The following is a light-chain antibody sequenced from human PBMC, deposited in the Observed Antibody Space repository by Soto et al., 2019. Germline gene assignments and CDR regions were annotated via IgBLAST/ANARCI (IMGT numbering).Light chain of an antibody. CDR2: DAS. CDR3: QQYGNSIPIT. J-gene: IGKJ5*01. CDR1: QSVSSN. Sequence: EIVMTQSPATLSVSPGERATLSCRASQSVSSNLAWYQQKPGQAPRLLIYDASNRATGIPDRFSGSGSGTDFTLTISRLEPEDFAVYYCQQYGNSIPITFGQGTRLENK. V-gene: IGKV3D-15*01.